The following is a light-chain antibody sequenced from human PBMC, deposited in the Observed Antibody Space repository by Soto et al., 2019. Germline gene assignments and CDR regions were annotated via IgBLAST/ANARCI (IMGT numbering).Light chain of an antibody. Sequence: QSALTQPRSVSGSPGQSVTISCTGSSSDVGAYNYVSWYQHHPGKAPKVMIFDVSERPSGVPDRFSGSKSGNTASLTISGLQAEDEGDYYSCSYAGTYSWVFGGGTKLTVL. CDR1: SSDVGAYNY. CDR3: CSYAGTYSWV. J-gene: IGLJ3*02. CDR2: DVS. V-gene: IGLV2-11*01.